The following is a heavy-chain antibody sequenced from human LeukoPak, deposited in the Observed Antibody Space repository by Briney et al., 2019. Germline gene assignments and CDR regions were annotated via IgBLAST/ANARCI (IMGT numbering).Heavy chain of an antibody. CDR1: GFTFSIFG. CDR2: ISPDGNRE. Sequence: GRSLRLSCAASGFTFSIFGIHWVRQAPGKGLEWVAAISPDGNREYYTESVKGRFTVSRENSNTMIYLPINSLRGEDSAVYYCATINNVDDFRGPGTLVTVSS. CDR3: ATINNVDDF. D-gene: IGHD1/OR15-1a*01. V-gene: IGHV3-30*03. J-gene: IGHJ4*02.